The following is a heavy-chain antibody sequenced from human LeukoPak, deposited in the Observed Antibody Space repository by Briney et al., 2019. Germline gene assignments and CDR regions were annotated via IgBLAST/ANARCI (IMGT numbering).Heavy chain of an antibody. CDR1: GDSVSSNSAA. V-gene: IGHV6-1*01. Sequence: SQTLSLTCAISGDSVSSNSAAWNWIRQSPSRGLEWLGRTYYRSKWYNDYAVSVKSRITVNPDTSKNQFSLQLNSVTPEDTAVYYCARGDPYLVEEGIAVAGDAFDIWGQGTMVTVSS. J-gene: IGHJ3*02. CDR3: ARGDPYLVEEGIAVAGDAFDI. CDR2: TYYRSKWYN. D-gene: IGHD6-19*01.